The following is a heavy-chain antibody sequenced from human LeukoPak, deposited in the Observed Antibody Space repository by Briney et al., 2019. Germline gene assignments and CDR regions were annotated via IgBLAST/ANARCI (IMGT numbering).Heavy chain of an antibody. CDR1: GFTFSDYY. J-gene: IGHJ5*02. CDR2: ISGRGSST. CDR3: ARDSSPWYYYDRSGSNGFDP. D-gene: IGHD3-22*01. Sequence: GGSLRLSCAASGFTFSDYYMSWIRQAPGKGLEWVSGISGRGSSTYYADSVKGRFTISRDNSKNTLFLQMNSLRAEDTAVCYCARDSSPWYYYDRSGSNGFDPWGQGTLVTVSS. V-gene: IGHV3-23*01.